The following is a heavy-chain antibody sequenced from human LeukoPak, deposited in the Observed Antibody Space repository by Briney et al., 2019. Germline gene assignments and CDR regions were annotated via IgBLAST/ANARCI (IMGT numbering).Heavy chain of an antibody. CDR2: IDPSDSYT. Sequence: GESLRISFKGSGYSFTSYWISWVRQMPGKGLEWMGRIDPSDSYTNYSPSFQGHVTISADKSISTAYLQWSSLKASDTAMYYCARHKPLGYCSGGSCYWGGFDYWGQGTLVTVSS. J-gene: IGHJ4*02. D-gene: IGHD2-15*01. CDR3: ARHKPLGYCSGGSCYWGGFDY. CDR1: GYSFTSYW. V-gene: IGHV5-10-1*01.